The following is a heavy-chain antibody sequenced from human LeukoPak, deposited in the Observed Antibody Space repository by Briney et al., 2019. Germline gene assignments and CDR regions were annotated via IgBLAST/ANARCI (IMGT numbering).Heavy chain of an antibody. CDR1: GFIFSDYS. J-gene: IGHJ4*02. Sequence: GGSLRLSCAASGFIFSDYSMGWVRQAPGKGLEWVSSITTSRDQYHADSVKGRFTVSRDNAESSVYLQMDSLRADDTAVYYCARDSYCPNDVCYDYWGQGVLVTVSS. D-gene: IGHD2-8*01. V-gene: IGHV3-21*06. CDR3: ARDSYCPNDVCYDY. CDR2: ITTSRDQ.